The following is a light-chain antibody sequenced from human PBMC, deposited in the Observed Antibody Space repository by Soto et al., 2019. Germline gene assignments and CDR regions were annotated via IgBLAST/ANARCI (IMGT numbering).Light chain of an antibody. Sequence: EILLTHSPGTVSLSPGERATLSCRASQSVSSSSLAWYQQRPGQAPRLLIFTASSRATGTPDRFSGSGSGTDFTLTISRLEPEDFAVYYCQLYGSSPPYIFGPGTKVDIK. V-gene: IGKV3-20*01. J-gene: IGKJ2*01. CDR1: QSVSSSS. CDR3: QLYGSSPPYI. CDR2: TAS.